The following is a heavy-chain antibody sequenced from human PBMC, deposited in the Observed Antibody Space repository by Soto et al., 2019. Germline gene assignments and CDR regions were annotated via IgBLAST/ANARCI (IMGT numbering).Heavy chain of an antibody. J-gene: IGHJ5*02. Sequence: NPGGSLRLSCAASGFTFSSYSMNWVRQAPGKGLEWVSSISSSSSYIYYADSVKGRFTISRDNAKNSLYLQMNSLRAEDTAVYYCARDRVWGAASRPYSSSFNWFDPWGQGTLVTVSS. CDR2: ISSSSSYI. CDR3: ARDRVWGAASRPYSSSFNWFDP. V-gene: IGHV3-21*01. CDR1: GFTFSSYS. D-gene: IGHD6-13*01.